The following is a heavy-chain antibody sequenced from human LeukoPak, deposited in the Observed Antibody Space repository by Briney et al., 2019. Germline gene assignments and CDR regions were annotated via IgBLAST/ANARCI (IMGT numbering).Heavy chain of an antibody. V-gene: IGHV3-23*01. CDR3: ARDPNGDYIGAFDM. CDR2: IRGGGGSA. CDR1: GFTFSAYA. J-gene: IGHJ3*02. D-gene: IGHD4-17*01. Sequence: GGSLRLSCTASGFTFSAYAMMWVRQAPGKGPEWVSAIRGGGGSAFYVDSVKGRFTISRDNSKYTLFLQMNSLRAEDTAVYYCARDPNGDYIGAFDMWGPGTMVTVSS.